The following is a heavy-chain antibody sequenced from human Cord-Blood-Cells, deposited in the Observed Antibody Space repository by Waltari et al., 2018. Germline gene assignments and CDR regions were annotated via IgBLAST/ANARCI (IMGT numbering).Heavy chain of an antibody. CDR2: ISSSSSYI. CDR1: GSPFISYS. D-gene: IGHD3-3*01. CDR3: ARVFTIDYHDAFDI. V-gene: IGHV3-21*01. Sequence: EVQLVESGGGLVKPGGSLRLSCAASGSPFISYSMNWVRQAPGKGLEWVSSISSSSSYIYYADSVKGRFTISRDNAKNSLYLQMNSLRAEDTAVYYCARVFTIDYHDAFDIWGQGTMVTVSS. J-gene: IGHJ3*02.